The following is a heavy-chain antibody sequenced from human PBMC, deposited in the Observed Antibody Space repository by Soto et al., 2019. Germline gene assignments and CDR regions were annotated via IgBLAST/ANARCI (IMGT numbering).Heavy chain of an antibody. CDR3: ARDSRSYYQPFDY. V-gene: IGHV3-21*01. D-gene: IGHD1-26*01. CDR1: GCTFSGYT. J-gene: IGHJ4*02. CDR2: ISSSSSYK. Sequence: GGTLRLSCAASGCTFSGYTMNWIRRSPGKGLEWVSSISSSSSYKYYADSVKGRFTISRDNAKTSLYLKMNSLRAEDTAVYYCARDSRSYYQPFDYWGQGTLVTVSS.